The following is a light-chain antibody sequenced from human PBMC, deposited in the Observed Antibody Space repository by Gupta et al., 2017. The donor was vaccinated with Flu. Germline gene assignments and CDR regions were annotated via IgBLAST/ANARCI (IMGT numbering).Light chain of an antibody. V-gene: IGKV1-5*03. CDR3: QQYTGYPIT. CDR1: HSVSGW. CDR2: QAS. J-gene: IGKJ5*01. Sequence: GDRVTITCRASHSVSGWLAGYQQKPGKAPKHLIYQASTLESGGPSRFSGSGSGTEFTLTISSLQPDDFATYYCQQYTGYPITFGQGTRLEIK.